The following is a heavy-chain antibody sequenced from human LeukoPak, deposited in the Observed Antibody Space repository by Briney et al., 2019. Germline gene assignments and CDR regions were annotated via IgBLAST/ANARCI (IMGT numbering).Heavy chain of an antibody. V-gene: IGHV3-48*03. CDR2: ISSSGSTI. D-gene: IGHD5-18*01. J-gene: IGHJ5*02. Sequence: GGSLRLSCAASGFTFSSYEMNWVRQVPGKGLEWVSYISSSGSTIYYADSVKGRFTISRDNAKNSLYLQMNSLRAEDTAVYYCARELGDTAMVRWFDPWGQGTLVTVSS. CDR3: ARELGDTAMVRWFDP. CDR1: GFTFSSYE.